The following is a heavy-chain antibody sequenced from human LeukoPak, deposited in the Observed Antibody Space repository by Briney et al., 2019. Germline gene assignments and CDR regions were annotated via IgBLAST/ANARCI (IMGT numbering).Heavy chain of an antibody. CDR2: ISGCGGST. V-gene: IGHV3-23*01. Sequence: GGSLRLSCAPSGFPFSTYAMRCVPEAPGEGGEWVSAISGCGGSTYYGDSVKGRFTISRYKSKNTLYLQMNSLRAEDTAVYYCAKKGAFHCGWLFFYFDYWGQGTLVTVSS. CDR1: GFPFSTYA. D-gene: IGHD3-9*01. CDR3: AKKGAFHCGWLFFYFDY. J-gene: IGHJ4*02.